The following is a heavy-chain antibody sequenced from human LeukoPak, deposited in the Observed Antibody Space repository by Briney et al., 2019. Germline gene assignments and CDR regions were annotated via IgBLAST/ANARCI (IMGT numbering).Heavy chain of an antibody. V-gene: IGHV3-74*01. J-gene: IGHJ4*02. D-gene: IGHD6-19*01. CDR1: GFTFSTYW. Sequence: QPGGSLRLSCTASGFTFSTYWMHWVRQAPGKGLVWVSRINSDGDSTIYADSVKGRFTISRDNARNTLYLQMNSLRAEDSAVYYCARIPYSTGTIDYWGQGTLVTVSS. CDR3: ARIPYSTGTIDY. CDR2: INSDGDST.